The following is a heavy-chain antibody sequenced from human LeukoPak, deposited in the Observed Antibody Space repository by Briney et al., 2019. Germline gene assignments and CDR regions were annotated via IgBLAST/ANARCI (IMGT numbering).Heavy chain of an antibody. D-gene: IGHD3-10*01. V-gene: IGHV3-33*01. CDR3: AREYLWFGEPSPFDP. Sequence: SGGSLRLSCAASGFTFSSYGMHWVRQAPGKGLEWVADIWYDGSNKYYADSVKGRFTISRDNSKNTLYLQMNSLRAEDTAVYYCAREYLWFGEPSPFDPWGQGTLVTVSS. J-gene: IGHJ5*02. CDR1: GFTFSSYG. CDR2: IWYDGSNK.